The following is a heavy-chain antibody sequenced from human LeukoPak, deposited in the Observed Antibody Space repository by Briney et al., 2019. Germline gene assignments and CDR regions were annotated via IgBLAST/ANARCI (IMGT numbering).Heavy chain of an antibody. V-gene: IGHV4-59*08. Sequence: SETLSLTCTVSGGSISSYYWSWIRQPPGKGLEWIGYIYSSGSTNYNPSLKSRVTISVDTSQNQFSLELSSVTAADTAVYYCARRRGAHTANALDIWGQGTMVTVSS. J-gene: IGHJ3*02. D-gene: IGHD3-10*01. CDR1: GGSISSYY. CDR3: ARRRGAHTANALDI. CDR2: IYSSGST.